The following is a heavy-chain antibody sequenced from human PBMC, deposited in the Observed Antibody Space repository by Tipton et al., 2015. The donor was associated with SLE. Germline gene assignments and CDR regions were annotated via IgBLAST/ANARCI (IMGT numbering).Heavy chain of an antibody. CDR2: IYYSGST. J-gene: IGHJ4*02. D-gene: IGHD4-17*01. Sequence: TLSLTCTVSGGSISSYYWSWIRQPPGKGLEWIGYIYYSGSTNYNPSLKSRVTISVDRSKNQFSLKLSSVTAADTAVYYCARTLRSTGSYYFDYWGQGTLVTVSS. CDR1: GGSISSYY. CDR3: ARTLRSTGSYYFDY. V-gene: IGHV4-59*12.